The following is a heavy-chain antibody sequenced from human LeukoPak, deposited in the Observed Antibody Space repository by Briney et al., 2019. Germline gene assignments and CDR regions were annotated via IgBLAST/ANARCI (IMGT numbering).Heavy chain of an antibody. D-gene: IGHD3-22*01. CDR2: ISSSGYTI. CDR1: GFTFSDYY. J-gene: IGHJ4*02. V-gene: IGHV3-11*01. CDR3: AKSGYYYDSSGYYY. Sequence: GGSLRLSCAASGFTFSDYYMSWVRQAPGKGLEWVSYISSSGYTIYYADSVKGRFTISRDNAKNTLYLQMNSLRAEDTAVYYCAKSGYYYDSSGYYYWGQGTLVTVSS.